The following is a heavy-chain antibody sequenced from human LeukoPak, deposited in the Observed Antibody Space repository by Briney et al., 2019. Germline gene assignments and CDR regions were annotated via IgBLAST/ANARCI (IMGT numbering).Heavy chain of an antibody. CDR2: IRYDGSNK. V-gene: IGHV3-30*02. D-gene: IGHD3-22*01. J-gene: IGHJ4*02. CDR1: GFTFSSYG. CDR3: AKDETYYYDSSGYYYLDY. Sequence: PGGSLRLSCAASGFTFSSYGMHWVRQAPGKGLEWVAFIRYDGSNKYYADSVKGRFTISRDNSKNTLYLQMNSLRAEDTAVYYCAKDETYYYDSSGYYYLDYWGQGTLVTVSS.